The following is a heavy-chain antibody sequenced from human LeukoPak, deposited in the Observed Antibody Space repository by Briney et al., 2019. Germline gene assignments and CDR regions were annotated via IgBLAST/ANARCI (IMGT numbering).Heavy chain of an antibody. Sequence: GGSLRLSCAASGFTFSSYAMHWVRQAPGKGLEWVAVISYDGSNKYYADSVKGRFTISRVNSKNIVSLQMNNLRAEDTAVYYCARGRGLGVVSPYFDYWGQGTLVTVSS. V-gene: IGHV3-30*14. D-gene: IGHD3-3*01. CDR2: ISYDGSNK. CDR3: ARGRGLGVVSPYFDY. CDR1: GFTFSSYA. J-gene: IGHJ4*02.